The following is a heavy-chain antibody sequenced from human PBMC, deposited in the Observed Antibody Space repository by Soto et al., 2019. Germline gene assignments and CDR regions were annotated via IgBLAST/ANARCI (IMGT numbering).Heavy chain of an antibody. V-gene: IGHV3-23*01. J-gene: IGHJ4*02. CDR1: GFTFSSHA. D-gene: IGHD3-16*01. Sequence: EVQLLESGGGLVQPGGSLRLSCAASGFTFSSHAMTWVRQAPGKGLEWVSAISGSGGDTYHANSVKGRFTISRDNSKNTLYLQMTSLRAEDTALYYCANLIGTVWEGFDYWGQGTLVTVSS. CDR3: ANLIGTVWEGFDY. CDR2: ISGSGGDT.